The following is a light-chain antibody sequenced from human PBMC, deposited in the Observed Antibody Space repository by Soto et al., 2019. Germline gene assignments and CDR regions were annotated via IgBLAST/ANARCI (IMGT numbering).Light chain of an antibody. CDR3: CSFAGSNSWV. CDR2: EAT. CDR1: SSDVGTYDL. J-gene: IGLJ3*02. V-gene: IGLV2-23*01. Sequence: QSALTQPASVSGSPGQSITISCTGTSSDVGTYDLVSWYQHHPGAAPKLMIYEATRRPSGISNPFSGSKSGNTASLTISGLQAEDEADYYCCSFAGSNSWVFGGGTKLTVL.